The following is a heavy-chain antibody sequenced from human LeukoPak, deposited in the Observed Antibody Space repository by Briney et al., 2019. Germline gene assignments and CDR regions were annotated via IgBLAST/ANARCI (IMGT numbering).Heavy chain of an antibody. V-gene: IGHV3-23*01. CDR1: GFTVRSYA. D-gene: IGHD2-8*02. CDR3: AKRASPAWYYFDC. CDR2: VSLSGDNT. Sequence: GGSLRLSCAASGFTVRSYAMSWVRQAPGKGLEWVATVSLSGDNTYYVDSVKGRFTISRDNSKNTLYLQMCSLRAEDTAVYYCAKRASPAWYYFDCWGQGTLVTVSS. J-gene: IGHJ4*02.